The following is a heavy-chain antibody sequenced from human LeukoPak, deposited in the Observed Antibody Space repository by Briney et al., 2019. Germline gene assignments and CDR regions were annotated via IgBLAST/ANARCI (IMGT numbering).Heavy chain of an antibody. D-gene: IGHD3-9*01. CDR3: AKDGGEYYDILTGYYPRLYYMDV. CDR1: GFTFSNYG. CDR2: ISGSGGST. Sequence: PGGSLRLSCAASGFTFSNYGMNWVRQAPGKGLEWVSGISGSGGSTYSADSVKGRFIISRDNSKNMLSLQMNSLRAEDTAVYYCAKDGGEYYDILTGYYPRLYYMDVWGKGTTVTISS. V-gene: IGHV3-23*01. J-gene: IGHJ6*03.